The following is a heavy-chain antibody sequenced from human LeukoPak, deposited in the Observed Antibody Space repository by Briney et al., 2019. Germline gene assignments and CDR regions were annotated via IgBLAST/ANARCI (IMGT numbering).Heavy chain of an antibody. Sequence: PSETLSLTCAVYGGSFSGYYWSWIRQPPGKGLEWIGEINHSGSTNYNPSLKSRVTISVDTSKNQFSLKLSSVTAADTAVYYCARGHTAMVFRKYYFDYWGQGTLVTASS. D-gene: IGHD5-18*01. CDR2: INHSGST. J-gene: IGHJ4*02. CDR3: ARGHTAMVFRKYYFDY. CDR1: GGSFSGYY. V-gene: IGHV4-34*01.